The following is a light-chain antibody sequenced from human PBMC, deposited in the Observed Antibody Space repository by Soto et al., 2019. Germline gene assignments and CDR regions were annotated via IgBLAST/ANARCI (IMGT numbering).Light chain of an antibody. CDR1: NIGTKS. CDR2: YDS. J-gene: IGLJ7*01. Sequence: SYELTQPPSVSVAPGVTARITCGGNNIGTKSVHWYQQKPGQAPILVIYYDSDQPSGIPERFSGSNSGNTATLTISRVEAGDEADYYCQVWDSSSDHAVFGGGTQLTVL. V-gene: IGLV3-21*04. CDR3: QVWDSSSDHAV.